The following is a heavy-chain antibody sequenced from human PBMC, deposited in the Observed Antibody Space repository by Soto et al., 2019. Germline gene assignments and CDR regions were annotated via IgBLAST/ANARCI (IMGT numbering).Heavy chain of an antibody. CDR1: GGTFSSYA. D-gene: IGHD2-21*02. J-gene: IGHJ5*02. Sequence: QVQLVQSGAEVKKPGSSVKVSCKASGGTFSSYAISWVRQAPGQGLEWMGGIIPIFGTANYAQKFQGRVTITADESTSTAYMELSSLRSEDTAVYYCARVGDPSCGGDCYSIQAPYNWFDPWGQGTLVTVSS. V-gene: IGHV1-69*01. CDR3: ARVGDPSCGGDCYSIQAPYNWFDP. CDR2: IIPIFGTA.